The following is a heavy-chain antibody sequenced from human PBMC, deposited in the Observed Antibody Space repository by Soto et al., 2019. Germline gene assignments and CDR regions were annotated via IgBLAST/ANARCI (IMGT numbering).Heavy chain of an antibody. V-gene: IGHV4-61*01. J-gene: IGHJ4*01. CDR3: ARGGAYCGDECSPQYLDS. Sequence: SETLSLTCTVSGGSFTSGSYYWSWIRQPPGKGLERIGYIYYNGRTNYNPSLKSRGTLAADTSKNQFSLKLNSVTAADTAVYSCARGGAYCGDECSPQYLDSCGHGTLVTVS. CDR1: GGSFTSGSYY. D-gene: IGHD2-21*01. CDR2: IYYNGRT.